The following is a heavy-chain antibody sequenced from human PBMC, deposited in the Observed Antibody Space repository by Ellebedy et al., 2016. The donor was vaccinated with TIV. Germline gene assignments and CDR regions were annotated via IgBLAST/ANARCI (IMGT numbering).Heavy chain of an antibody. Sequence: GESLKISCAAWGFSFSNFWMSLVRYAPGKGLEWVSHIKTDESETYYVDSVKGRFTISRENAKNALFLQMDGLRVDDSAVYYCVGFGVFNLWGQGAPVTVSS. CDR2: IKTDESET. CDR3: VGFGVFNL. D-gene: IGHD3-3*01. J-gene: IGHJ5*02. CDR1: GFSFSNFW. V-gene: IGHV3-7*01.